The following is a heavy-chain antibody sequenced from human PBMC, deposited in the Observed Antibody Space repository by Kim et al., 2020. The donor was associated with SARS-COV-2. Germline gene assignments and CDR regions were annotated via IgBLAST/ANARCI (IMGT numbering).Heavy chain of an antibody. CDR2: IYYSGST. D-gene: IGHD3-3*01. CDR1: GGSISSYY. V-gene: IGHV4-59*01. CDR3: ARASVFGVVTDGVGWFDP. J-gene: IGHJ5*02. Sequence: SETLSLTCTVSGGSISSYYWSWIRQPPGKGLEWIGYIYYSGSTNYNPSLKSRVTISVDTSKNQFSLKLSSVTAADTAVYYCARASVFGVVTDGVGWFDPWGQGTLVTVSS.